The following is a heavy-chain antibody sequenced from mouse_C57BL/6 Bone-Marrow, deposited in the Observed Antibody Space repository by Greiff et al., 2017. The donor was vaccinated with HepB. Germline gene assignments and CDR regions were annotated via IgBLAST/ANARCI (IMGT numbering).Heavy chain of an antibody. CDR2: INPYNGGT. V-gene: IGHV1-19*01. CDR3: AREEDNYVGMDY. Sequence: EVQLQQSGPVLVKPGASVKMSCKASGYTFTDYYMNWVKQSHGKSLEWIGVINPYNGGTSYKQKFKGKATLTVDTSSSTVYMELNSLTSEDSAVYYCAREEDNYVGMDYWGQGTSVTVSS. CDR1: GYTFTDYY. J-gene: IGHJ4*01. D-gene: IGHD1-3*01.